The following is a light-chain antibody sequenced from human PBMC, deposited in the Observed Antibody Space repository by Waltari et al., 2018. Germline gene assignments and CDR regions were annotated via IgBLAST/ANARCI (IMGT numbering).Light chain of an antibody. V-gene: IGKV2-28*01. CDR2: LGS. CDR1: QSPLHRNGYNY. CDR3: MQARQTPYT. Sequence: IVMTQSPLSLPVTPGEPASIPCRARQSPLHRNGYNYLDWYLQKPGQSPQLLIYLGSTRASGVPDRFSGGASGTEFTLRISRVEAEDVGVYYCMQARQTPYTFGQGTKLEIK. J-gene: IGKJ2*01.